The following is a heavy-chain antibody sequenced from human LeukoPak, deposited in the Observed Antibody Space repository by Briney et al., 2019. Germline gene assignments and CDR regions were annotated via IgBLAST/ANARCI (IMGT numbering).Heavy chain of an antibody. J-gene: IGHJ4*02. CDR3: ARDPSNRGYFDY. Sequence: GGSLRLSCATSGFIFSNYWMSWVRQAPGKGLEWVANIKQDGSETYYVDSVKGRFTISRDDAKNSLYLQMNSLRAEDTAVYYCARDPSNRGYFDYWGQGTLVTVSS. CDR1: GFIFSNYW. V-gene: IGHV3-7*01. CDR2: IKQDGSET. D-gene: IGHD1-14*01.